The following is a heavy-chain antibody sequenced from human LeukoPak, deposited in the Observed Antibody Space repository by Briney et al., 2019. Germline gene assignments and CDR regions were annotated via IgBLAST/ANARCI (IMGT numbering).Heavy chain of an antibody. J-gene: IGHJ5*02. CDR3: AKAYLDNGGNSA. CDR2: ISYDGSNK. Sequence: GRSLRLSCAASGFTFSSYGMHWVRQAPGKGLEWVAVISYDGSNKYYADSVKGRFTISRDNSKNTLYLQMNSLRAEDTAVYYCAKAYLDNGGNSAWGQGTLVTVSS. D-gene: IGHD4-23*01. V-gene: IGHV3-30*18. CDR1: GFTFSSYG.